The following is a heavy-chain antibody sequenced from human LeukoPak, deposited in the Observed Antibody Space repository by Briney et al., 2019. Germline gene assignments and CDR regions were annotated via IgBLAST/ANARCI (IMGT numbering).Heavy chain of an antibody. J-gene: IGHJ4*02. CDR2: VRSKAYGGTT. CDR3: THDSSGYSSSYDY. V-gene: IGHV3-49*04. CDR1: GFTFGDFA. Sequence: GGSLRLSCSTSGFTFGDFAMPWVRQAPGKGLEWVGFVRSKAYGGTTEYAASVKGRFIISRDDSKSIAYLQMNSLKTKDTGVYYCTHDSSGYSSSYDYWGQGTLVTVCS. D-gene: IGHD3-22*01.